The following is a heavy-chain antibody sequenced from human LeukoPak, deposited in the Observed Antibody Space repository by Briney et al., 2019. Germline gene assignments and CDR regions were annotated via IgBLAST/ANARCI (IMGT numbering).Heavy chain of an antibody. CDR1: GFTFSSYA. J-gene: IGHJ4*02. Sequence: GRSLRLSCAASGFTFSSYAMHWVRQAPGKGLEWVAVISYDGSNKYYADSVKGRFTISRDNSKNTLYLQMNSLRAEDTAVYYCARNPFRGLYFSEYYFDYWGQGTLVIVSS. D-gene: IGHD3-10*01. CDR3: ARNPFRGLYFSEYYFDY. CDR2: ISYDGSNK. V-gene: IGHV3-30-3*01.